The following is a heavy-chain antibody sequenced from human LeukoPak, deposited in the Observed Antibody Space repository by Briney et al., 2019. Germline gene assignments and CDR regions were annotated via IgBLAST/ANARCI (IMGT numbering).Heavy chain of an antibody. CDR2: INPNSGGT. D-gene: IGHD3-22*01. J-gene: IGHJ4*02. Sequence: VASVKVSCKASGYRFTGHYMHWVRQAPGQGLEWMGWINPNSGGTNYAQKFQGRVTMTRDTSISTAYMKLSSLRFDDTAVYYCARGDMIDGDWGQGTLVTVSS. CDR3: ARGDMIDGD. CDR1: GYRFTGHY. V-gene: IGHV1-2*02.